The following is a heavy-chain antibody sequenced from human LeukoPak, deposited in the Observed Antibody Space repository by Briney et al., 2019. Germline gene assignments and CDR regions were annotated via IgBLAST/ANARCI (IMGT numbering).Heavy chain of an antibody. V-gene: IGHV1-69*04. CDR3: ARLDSSGEGLDY. CDR2: IIPIFGIA. CDR1: GGTFSSYA. J-gene: IGHJ4*02. Sequence: ASVKVSCKASGGTFSSYAISRVRQAPGQGLEWMGRIIPIFGIANYAQRFQGRVTITADKSTSTAYMELSSLRSEDTAVYYCARLDSSGEGLDYWGQGTLVTVSS. D-gene: IGHD3-22*01.